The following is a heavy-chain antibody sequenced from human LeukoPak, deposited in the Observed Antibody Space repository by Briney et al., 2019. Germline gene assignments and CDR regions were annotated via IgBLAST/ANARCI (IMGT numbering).Heavy chain of an antibody. Sequence: GGSLRLSCAASGFTFSSYSMNWVRQAPGKGLEWVGFIRSKAYGGTTEYAASVKGRFTISRDDSKSIAYLQMNSLKTEDTAVYYCTSFHYHGSGTRYPGSVSDYWGQGTLVTVSS. D-gene: IGHD3-10*01. CDR2: IRSKAYGGTT. J-gene: IGHJ4*02. V-gene: IGHV3-49*04. CDR3: TSFHYHGSGTRYPGSVSDY. CDR1: GFTFSSYS.